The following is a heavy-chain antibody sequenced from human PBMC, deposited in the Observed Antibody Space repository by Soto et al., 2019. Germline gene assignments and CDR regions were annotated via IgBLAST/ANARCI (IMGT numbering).Heavy chain of an antibody. V-gene: IGHV4-34*01. CDR3: ARRPAVVVPAAKGDYYYYMDV. J-gene: IGHJ6*03. CDR2: INHSGST. Sequence: PSETLSLTCAVYGGSFSGYYWSWIRQPPGKGLEWIGEINHSGSTNYNPSLKSRVTISVDTSKNQFSLKLSSVTAADTAVYYCARRPAVVVPAAKGDYYYYMDVWGKGTTVTVSS. D-gene: IGHD2-2*01. CDR1: GGSFSGYY.